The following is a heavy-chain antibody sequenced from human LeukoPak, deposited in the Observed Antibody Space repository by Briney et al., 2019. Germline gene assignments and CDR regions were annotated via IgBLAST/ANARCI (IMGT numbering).Heavy chain of an antibody. Sequence: PSETLSLTCTVSGGSISSGGYYWSWIRQHPGKGLEWIGYIYYSGSTYYNPSLKSRVTISVDTSKNQFSLKLSSMTAADTAVYYCARGRYSLLQHWGQGTLVTVSS. CDR2: IYYSGST. J-gene: IGHJ1*01. CDR1: GGSISSGGYY. D-gene: IGHD3-9*01. CDR3: ARGRYSLLQH. V-gene: IGHV4-31*03.